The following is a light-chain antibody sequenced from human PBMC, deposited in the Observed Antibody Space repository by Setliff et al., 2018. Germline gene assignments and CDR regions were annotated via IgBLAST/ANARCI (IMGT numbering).Light chain of an antibody. CDR3: CSYAGSYTYV. CDR2: DVA. J-gene: IGLJ1*01. Sequence: QSALTQPRSVSGSPGQSVTISCTGTCSDVGGYNYVSWYQQHPGKAPKLMIYDVAKRPSGVPHRFSGSKSGNTASLTISGLQAEDEADYYCCSYAGSYTYVFGTGTKV. CDR1: CSDVGGYNY. V-gene: IGLV2-11*01.